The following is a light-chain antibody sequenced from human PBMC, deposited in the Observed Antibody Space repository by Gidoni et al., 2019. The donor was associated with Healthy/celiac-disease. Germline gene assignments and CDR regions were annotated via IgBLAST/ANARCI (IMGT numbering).Light chain of an antibody. Sequence: ESVLRKSPGTLSLSPGERATISGRASQSVSSSYLAWYQQKPGQAPRLLIYGASSRATGIPDRFSGSGSGTDFTLTIIRLEPEDFALYYCQQYGSSPLTFGGGTKVEIK. V-gene: IGKV3-20*01. CDR2: GAS. CDR3: QQYGSSPLT. J-gene: IGKJ4*01. CDR1: QSVSSSY.